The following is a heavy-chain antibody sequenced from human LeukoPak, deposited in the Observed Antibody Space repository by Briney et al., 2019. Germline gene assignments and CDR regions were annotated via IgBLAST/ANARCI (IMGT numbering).Heavy chain of an antibody. V-gene: IGHV1-69*05. CDR2: IIPIFGTA. CDR3: ARGLTEGAGTTGDDY. D-gene: IGHD1-1*01. CDR1: GGTFSSYA. Sequence: SVKVSCKASGGTFSSYAISWVRQAPGQGLEWMARIIPIFGTANYAQKFQGRVTITTDESTSTAYMELSSLRSEDTAVYYCARGLTEGAGTTGDDYWGQGTLVTVSS. J-gene: IGHJ4*02.